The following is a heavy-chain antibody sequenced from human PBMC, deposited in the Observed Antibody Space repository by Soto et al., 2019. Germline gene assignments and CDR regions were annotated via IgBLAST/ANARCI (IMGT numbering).Heavy chain of an antibody. CDR3: ARETTKYCSGGSCYPNWYFDL. D-gene: IGHD2-15*01. V-gene: IGHV1-69*12. CDR2: IIPIFGTA. J-gene: IGHJ2*01. Sequence: QVQLVQSGAEVKKPGSSVKVSCKASGGTFSSYAISWVRQAPGQGLEWMGGIIPIFGTANYAQKFQGRVTITADESTSTAYMERSSLRSEDTAVYYCARETTKYCSGGSCYPNWYFDLWGRGTMVTVSS. CDR1: GGTFSSYA.